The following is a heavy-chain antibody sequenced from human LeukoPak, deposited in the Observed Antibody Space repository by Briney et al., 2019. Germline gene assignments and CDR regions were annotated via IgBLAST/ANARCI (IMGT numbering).Heavy chain of an antibody. D-gene: IGHD6-19*01. CDR3: AKDGKAVAGRKPNYYYYGMDV. CDR2: IPYDGSNK. V-gene: IGHV3-30*18. Sequence: GGSLRLSCAASGFTFSSYGMHWVRQAPGKGLEWVALIPYDGSNKYHADSVMGRFTVSRDNSKNTLYLQMNGLRAEDTAVYYCAKDGKAVAGRKPNYYYYGMDVWGQGTTVTVSS. CDR1: GFTFSSYG. J-gene: IGHJ6*02.